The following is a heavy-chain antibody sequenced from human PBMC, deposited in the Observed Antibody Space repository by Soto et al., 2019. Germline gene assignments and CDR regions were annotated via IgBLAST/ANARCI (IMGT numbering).Heavy chain of an antibody. CDR1: GYTFTSYY. D-gene: IGHD2-2*01. J-gene: IGHJ3*02. CDR3: AIGRAPIVVVPADAFDI. V-gene: IGHV1-46*01. CDR2: INPSGGST. Sequence: GASVKVSCKASGYTFTSYYMHWVRQAPGQGLEWMGIINPSGGSTSYAQKFQGRVTMTRDTSTSTVYMELSSLRSEDTAVCYCAIGRAPIVVVPADAFDIWGQGTMVTVSS.